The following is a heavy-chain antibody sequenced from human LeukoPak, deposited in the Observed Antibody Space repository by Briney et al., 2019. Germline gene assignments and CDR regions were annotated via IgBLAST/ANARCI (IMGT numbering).Heavy chain of an antibody. J-gene: IGHJ5*02. V-gene: IGHV4-59*01. CDR1: GASISNYY. Sequence: SETLSLTCTVSGASISNYYWNWIRQPPGKGLEWIGFIYNSGNTKYNPSLRGRVTISLDTSKNRFSLNLNSVTTADTAVYYCAGNTNILGDVNWFDPWGQGTLVTVSS. CDR2: IYNSGNT. D-gene: IGHD2-8*01. CDR3: AGNTNILGDVNWFDP.